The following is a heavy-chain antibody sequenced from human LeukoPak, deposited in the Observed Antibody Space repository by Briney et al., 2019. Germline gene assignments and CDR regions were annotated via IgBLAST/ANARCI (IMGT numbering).Heavy chain of an antibody. J-gene: IGHJ4*02. CDR2: IKQDGSEK. CDR1: GFTFSSYW. Sequence: GGSLRLSCAASGFTFSSYWMSWVRQAPGKGLEWVANIKQDGSEKYYVDSVKGRFTISRDNAKNSLYLQMNSLRAEDTAVYYCASARPTVRGVTTRHEYWGQGTLVTVSS. V-gene: IGHV3-7*01. D-gene: IGHD3-10*02. CDR3: ASARPTVRGVTTRHEY.